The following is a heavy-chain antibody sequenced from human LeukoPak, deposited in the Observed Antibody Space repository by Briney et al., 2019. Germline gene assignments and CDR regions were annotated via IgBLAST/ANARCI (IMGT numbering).Heavy chain of an antibody. CDR2: IYPGDSDT. CDR1: GYSFTSYW. CDR3: ARCAARPRGTIY. J-gene: IGHJ4*02. Sequence: GESLKISCRGSGYSFTSYWIGWVRQMPGKGLEWMGIIYPGDSDTRYSPSFQGQVTISADKSISSPYLQWSSMKVSDTAMYFCARCAARPRGTIYWGQGALVTAYS. V-gene: IGHV5-51*01. D-gene: IGHD6-13*01.